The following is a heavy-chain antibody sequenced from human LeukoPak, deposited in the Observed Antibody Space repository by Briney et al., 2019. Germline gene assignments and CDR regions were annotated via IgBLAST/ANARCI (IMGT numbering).Heavy chain of an antibody. J-gene: IGHJ4*02. CDR3: ARGVRIAVAGNIDY. V-gene: IGHV3-20*04. CDR2: INWNGGST. D-gene: IGHD6-19*01. Sequence: GGSLRLSCAASGFTFDDYGMSWVRQAPGKGLEWVSGINWNGGSTGYADSVKGRFTISRDNAKNSLYLQMNSLRAEDTAVYYCARGVRIAVAGNIDYWGQGTLVTVSS. CDR1: GFTFDDYG.